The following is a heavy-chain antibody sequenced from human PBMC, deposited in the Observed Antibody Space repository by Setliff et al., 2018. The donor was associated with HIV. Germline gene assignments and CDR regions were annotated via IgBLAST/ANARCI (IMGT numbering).Heavy chain of an antibody. V-gene: IGHV4-4*07. CDR2: VHSTGTT. CDR3: ARSIYGSATYPLDI. J-gene: IGHJ4*02. CDR1: GGSLSTYY. D-gene: IGHD3-10*01. Sequence: PSETLSLTCTVSGGSLSTYYWSWIRQPAGEGLEYIGRVHSTGTTIYNPSLKSRVIMSIDTSKNQFSLILNSVTAADTAVYYCARSIYGSATYPLDIWGQGILVTVS.